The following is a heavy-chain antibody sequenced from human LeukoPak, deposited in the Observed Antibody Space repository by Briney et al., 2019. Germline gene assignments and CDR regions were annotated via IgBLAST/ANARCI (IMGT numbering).Heavy chain of an antibody. CDR3: ARDREGLNDLDY. D-gene: IGHD1-1*01. Sequence: RASVKVSCKASGGTFSSYAISWVRQAPGQGLEWMGRIIPILGIANYAQKFQGRVTITADKSTSTAYMELSSLRSEDTAVYYCARDREGLNDLDYWGQGTLVTVSS. V-gene: IGHV1-69*04. J-gene: IGHJ4*02. CDR2: IIPILGIA. CDR1: GGTFSSYA.